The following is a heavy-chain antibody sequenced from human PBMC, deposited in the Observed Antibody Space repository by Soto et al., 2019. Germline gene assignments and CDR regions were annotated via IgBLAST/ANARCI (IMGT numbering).Heavy chain of an antibody. Sequence: PGESLKISCAVSGLTFSSYSFNWVRQTPGKGLEWMSHISGGSDIIYYADSVKGRFTISRDNAKNALFLQMNSLRDDDTALYYCARGGGSYRNWGQGTLVTVSS. J-gene: IGHJ4*02. D-gene: IGHD1-26*01. CDR2: ISGGSDII. CDR1: GLTFSSYS. CDR3: ARGGGSYRN. V-gene: IGHV3-48*02.